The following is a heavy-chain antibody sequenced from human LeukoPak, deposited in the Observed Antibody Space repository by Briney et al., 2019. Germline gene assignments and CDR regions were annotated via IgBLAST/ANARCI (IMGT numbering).Heavy chain of an antibody. J-gene: IGHJ4*02. Sequence: GASVKVSCKTSGYTFTSYGVSWVRQAPGQGLEWMGGIIPIFGTANYAQKFQGRVTITADESTSTAYMELSSLRSEDTAVYYCARAGYYYDSSGYLFDYWGQGTLVTVSS. V-gene: IGHV1-69*13. CDR1: GYTFTSYG. D-gene: IGHD3-22*01. CDR3: ARAGYYYDSSGYLFDY. CDR2: IIPIFGTA.